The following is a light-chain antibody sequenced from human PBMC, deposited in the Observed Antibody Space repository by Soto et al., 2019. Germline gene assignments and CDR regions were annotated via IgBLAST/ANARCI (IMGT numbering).Light chain of an antibody. CDR1: QSVSSSC. CDR3: QQYGFAPLT. V-gene: IGKV3-20*01. CDR2: TAS. Sequence: EIVLTQYPGTLSLSPGERATLSCRASQSVSSSCLAWYQQKPGQAPRLLIYTASSRATGITDRFSGYGSGIEFTLIISRLEPEDCAVYYCQQYGFAPLTFGGGTKLELK. J-gene: IGKJ4*02.